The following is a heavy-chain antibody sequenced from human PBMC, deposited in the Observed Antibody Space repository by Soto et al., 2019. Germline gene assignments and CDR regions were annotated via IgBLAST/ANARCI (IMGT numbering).Heavy chain of an antibody. CDR1: GDSVSSNSAA. V-gene: IGHV6-1*01. J-gene: IGHJ6*02. D-gene: IGHD3-10*01. CDR3: ARDEGPYYYGSGSYNGMDV. Sequence: SQTLSLTCAISGDSVSSNSAAWNWIRQSPSRGLEWLGRTYYRSKWYNDYAVSVKSRITINPDTSKNQFSLQLNSVTPEDTAVYYCARDEGPYYYGSGSYNGMDVWGRGTTVTVSS. CDR2: TYYRSKWYN.